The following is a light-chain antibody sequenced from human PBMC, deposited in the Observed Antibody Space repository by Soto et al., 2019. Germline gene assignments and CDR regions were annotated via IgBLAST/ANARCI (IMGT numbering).Light chain of an antibody. CDR1: QSINSE. CDR2: GAS. J-gene: IGKJ2*01. CDR3: QQGHKLPLT. Sequence: EIVMTQSPATLSLSPGERAALSCRASQSINSELAWSQQNPGQPPRLLIYGASTRATGVPARFTGSESGSEFTLTIRGLQPEDFAVYYCQQGHKLPLTFGPGTRLEI. V-gene: IGKV3-15*01.